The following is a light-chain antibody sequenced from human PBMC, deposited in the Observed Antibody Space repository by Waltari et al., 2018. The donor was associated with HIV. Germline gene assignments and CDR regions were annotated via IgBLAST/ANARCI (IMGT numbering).Light chain of an antibody. V-gene: IGLV1-40*01. CDR3: QSYPASLTVSLI. Sequence: QSVLTQPPSVSGVPGQRVTISCPGNSSNIGAGYDVHWYQQLPGKAPKLLISDNTNRPSGVPDRFSGSKSGTSASLAITGLRAEDEADYYCQSYPASLTVSLIFGGGTRLTVL. CDR1: SSNIGAGYD. J-gene: IGLJ2*01. CDR2: DNT.